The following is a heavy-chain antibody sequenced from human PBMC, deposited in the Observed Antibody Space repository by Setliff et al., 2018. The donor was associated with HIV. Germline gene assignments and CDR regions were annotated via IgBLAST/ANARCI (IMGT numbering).Heavy chain of an antibody. CDR1: GGSISDFH. J-gene: IGHJ6*03. CDR2: IISNSGST. Sequence: SETLSLTCAVSGGSISDFHWHWIRQSPGRGLESIGYIISNSGSTNYNPSLKSRVTISVDTSKNQFSLKLSSVTAADTAVYYCARELRVTGIYYYYYMDVWGKGTTVTVSS. D-gene: IGHD4-4*01. V-gene: IGHV4-59*01. CDR3: ARELRVTGIYYYYYMDV.